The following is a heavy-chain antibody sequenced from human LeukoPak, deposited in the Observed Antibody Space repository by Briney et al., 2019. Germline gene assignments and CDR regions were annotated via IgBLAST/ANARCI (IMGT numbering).Heavy chain of an antibody. D-gene: IGHD3-10*01. Sequence: GGSLRLSCTASGFTFGDYGMSWVRQAPGKGLEWVGFIRSKAYGGTTEYAASVKGRFTISRDDSKTIAYLQMNSLKTEDTAVYYCTGSFGELTFFDQWGQGTLVTVSS. J-gene: IGHJ4*02. V-gene: IGHV3-49*04. CDR2: IRSKAYGGTT. CDR1: GFTFGDYG. CDR3: TGSFGELTFFDQ.